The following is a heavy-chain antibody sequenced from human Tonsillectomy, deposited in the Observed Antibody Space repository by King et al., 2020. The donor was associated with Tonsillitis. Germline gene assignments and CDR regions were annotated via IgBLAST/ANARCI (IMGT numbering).Heavy chain of an antibody. Sequence: VQLVESGGGLVKPGGSLRLSCAASGFTFSNAWMSWVRQAPGKGLEWVGRIKSKTDGGTTYNAAPVKGRFTISRDDSKNTLYQEMNSLKTEDTAVYYCTTDDILAAAGMIWGQGTLVIVSS. CDR1: GFTFSNAW. CDR3: TTDDILAAAGMI. D-gene: IGHD6-13*01. V-gene: IGHV3-15*01. J-gene: IGHJ4*02. CDR2: IKSKTDGGTT.